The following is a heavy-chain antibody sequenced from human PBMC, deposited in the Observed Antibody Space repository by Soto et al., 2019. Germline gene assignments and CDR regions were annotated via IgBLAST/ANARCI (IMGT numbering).Heavy chain of an antibody. J-gene: IGHJ5*01. D-gene: IGHD6-6*01. CDR3: ARASNSSPWFDSWLES. CDR2: INDNGDST. CDR1: GFNFRYYA. V-gene: IGHV3-23*01. Sequence: GGSLRLSCAASGFNFRYYAMTWVRQAPGKGLEWVSSINDNGDSTHYADSVKGRFTISRDNSKNTLYLQMNSLTAEDTAVYFCARASNSSPWFDSWLESWGQGTLVTVSS.